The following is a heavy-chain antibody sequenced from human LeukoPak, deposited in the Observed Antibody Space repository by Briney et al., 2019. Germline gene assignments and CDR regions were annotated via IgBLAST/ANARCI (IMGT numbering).Heavy chain of an antibody. CDR3: AKSRRGYTAGTRGFDY. V-gene: IGHV1-2*02. CDR2: INPNSGGT. Sequence: ASVKVSCKASGYTFTGYYMHWVRQAPGQGLEWMGWINPNSGGTNYAQKFQGRVTMTRDTSISTAYMELSRLRSDDTAVYYCAKSRRGYTAGTRGFDYWGQGTLVTVSS. J-gene: IGHJ4*02. CDR1: GYTFTGYY. D-gene: IGHD6-13*01.